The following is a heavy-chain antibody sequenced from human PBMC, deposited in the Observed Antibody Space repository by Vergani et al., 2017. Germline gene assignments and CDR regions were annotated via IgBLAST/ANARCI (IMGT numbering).Heavy chain of an antibody. Sequence: QVQLQESGPGLVKPSETLSLTCTVSGGSISSYYWSWIRQPPGKGLEWIGYIYYSGSTNYNPSLESRVTISVDTSKNQFSLKLSSVTAADTAVYYCARGEIVVVPAAIHYYYYYMDVWGKGTTVTVSS. J-gene: IGHJ6*03. CDR1: GGSISSYY. V-gene: IGHV4-59*01. CDR2: IYYSGST. CDR3: ARGEIVVVPAAIHYYYYYMDV. D-gene: IGHD2-2*01.